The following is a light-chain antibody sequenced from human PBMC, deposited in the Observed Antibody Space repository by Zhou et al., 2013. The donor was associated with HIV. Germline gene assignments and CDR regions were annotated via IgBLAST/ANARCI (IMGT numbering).Light chain of an antibody. Sequence: DIVMTQSPLSLPVTPGEPASISCRSSQSLLHSNGYNYLDWYLQKPGQSPQLLIYLGSNRASGVPDRFSGSGSGTDFTLNINRVEADDVGVYYCMQALQTPPYTFGPGD. CDR1: QSLLHSNGYNY. J-gene: IGKJ2*01. CDR3: MQALQTPPYT. CDR2: LGS. V-gene: IGKV2-28*01.